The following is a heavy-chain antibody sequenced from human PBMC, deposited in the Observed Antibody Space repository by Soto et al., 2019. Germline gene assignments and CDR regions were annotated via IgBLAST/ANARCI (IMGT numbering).Heavy chain of an antibody. CDR3: AGTYGYSYGPEPFDY. V-gene: IGHV4-39*01. J-gene: IGHJ4*02. Sequence: PSETLSLTCTVSGGSISSSSYYWGWIRQPPGKGLEWIGSIYYSGSTYYNPSLKSRVTISVDTSKNQFSLKLSSVTAADTAVYYCAGTYGYSYGPEPFDYWGQGTLVTVSS. D-gene: IGHD5-18*01. CDR1: GGSISSSSYY. CDR2: IYYSGST.